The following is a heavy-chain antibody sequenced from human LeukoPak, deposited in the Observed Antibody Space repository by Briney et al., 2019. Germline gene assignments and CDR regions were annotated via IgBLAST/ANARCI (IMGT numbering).Heavy chain of an antibody. V-gene: IGHV1-2*02. CDR1: GYTFTSYY. CDR3: ARYVVVVAAGGEHDAFDI. CDR2: INPNSGGT. Sequence: GASVKVSCKASGYTFTSYYMHWVRQAPGQGLEWMGWINPNSGGTNYAQKFQGRVTMTRDTSISTAYMELSRLRSDDTAVYYCARYVVVVAAGGEHDAFDIWGQGTMVTVSS. D-gene: IGHD2-15*01. J-gene: IGHJ3*02.